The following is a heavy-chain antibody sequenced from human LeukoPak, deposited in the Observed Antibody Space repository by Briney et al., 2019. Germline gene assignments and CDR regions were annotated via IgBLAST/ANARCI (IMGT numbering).Heavy chain of an antibody. J-gene: IGHJ4*02. V-gene: IGHV1-2*06. CDR1: GCTFADYF. CDR3: ARDVSSTPNWEFDY. D-gene: IGHD1-26*01. Sequence: GASVKVSCKTSGCTFADYFIHWVRQAPGQGLEWMGRINANSGGTEYQQKFQGRVTMTRDTSISTAYVEVNWLISDDTAIYYCARDVSSTPNWEFDYWGQGTLVTVSS. CDR2: INANSGGT.